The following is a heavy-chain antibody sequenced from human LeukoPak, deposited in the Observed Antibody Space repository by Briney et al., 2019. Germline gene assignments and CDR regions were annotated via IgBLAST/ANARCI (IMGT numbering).Heavy chain of an antibody. CDR3: ARATHYYGSGSLYYYYGMDV. CDR1: GFTFSSYD. V-gene: IGHV3-13*01. CDR2: IGTAGDT. J-gene: IGHJ6*02. Sequence: PGGSLRLSCAASGFTFSSYDMHWVRQATGKGLEWVSAIGTAGDTYYPGSVKGRFTISRENAKNSLCLQMNSLRAGDTAVYYCARATHYYGSGSLYYYYGMDVWGQGTMVTVSS. D-gene: IGHD3-10*01.